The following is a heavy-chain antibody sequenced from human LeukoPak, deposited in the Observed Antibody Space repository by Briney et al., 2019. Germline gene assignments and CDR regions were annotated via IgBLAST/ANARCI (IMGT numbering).Heavy chain of an antibody. CDR2: IYPGDSDT. CDR3: ARQNTIFGVVPGAFDI. D-gene: IGHD3-3*01. V-gene: IGHV5-51*01. CDR1: GYSFTNYW. J-gene: IGHJ3*02. Sequence: GESLKISCKGSGYSFTNYWIGWVRQMPGKGLEWMGIIYPGDSDTRYSPSFQGLVTISADKSISTAYLQWSSLKASDTAMYYCARQNTIFGVVPGAFDIWGQGTMVTVSS.